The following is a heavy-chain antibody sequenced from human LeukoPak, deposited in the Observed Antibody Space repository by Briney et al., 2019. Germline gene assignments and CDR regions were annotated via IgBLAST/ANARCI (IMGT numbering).Heavy chain of an antibody. CDR1: GYTLTELS. V-gene: IGHV1-24*01. CDR2: FDPEDGET. J-gene: IGHJ4*02. CDR3: AAGVLGEQWLVPYDY. Sequence: ASVKVSCKVSGYTLTELSMHWVRQAPGKGLEWVGGFDPEDGETIYAQKFQGRVTMTEDTSTDTAYMELSSLRSEDTAVYYCAAGVLGEQWLVPYDYWGQGTLVTVSS. D-gene: IGHD6-19*01.